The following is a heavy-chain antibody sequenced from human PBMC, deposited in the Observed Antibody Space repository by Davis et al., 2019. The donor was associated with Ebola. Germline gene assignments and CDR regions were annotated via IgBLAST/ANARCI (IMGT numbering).Heavy chain of an antibody. CDR2: IYYSGST. J-gene: IGHJ6*02. D-gene: IGHD5-18*01. CDR3: ARDHTHGMDV. Sequence: SETLSLTCTVSGGSISSGGYYWSWIRQHPGKGLEWIGYIYYSGSTYHNPSLKSRVTISVDTSKNQFSLKLSSVTAADTAVYYCARDHTHGMDVWGQGTTVTVSS. V-gene: IGHV4-31*03. CDR1: GGSISSGGYY.